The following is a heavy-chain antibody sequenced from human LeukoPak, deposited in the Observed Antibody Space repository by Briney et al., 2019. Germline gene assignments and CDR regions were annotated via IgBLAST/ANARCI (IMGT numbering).Heavy chain of an antibody. J-gene: IGHJ4*02. CDR3: AKDNRSYGYYGEFDY. V-gene: IGHV3-33*06. Sequence: GGALRLSWAAFGSTFSSYGMHWVRQAPGEGLEGVEDIWYDGSNKYYAHSVKSRFNIYRENSKNTLYPQMNSLRAEDTAVYYCAKDNRSYGYYGEFDYWGQGTLVTV. CDR1: GSTFSSYG. D-gene: IGHD5-18*01. CDR2: IWYDGSNK.